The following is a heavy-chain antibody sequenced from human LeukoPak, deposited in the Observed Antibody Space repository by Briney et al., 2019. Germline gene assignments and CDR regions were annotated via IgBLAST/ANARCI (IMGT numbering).Heavy chain of an antibody. CDR3: KMVYARGMYYYMDV. CDR1: GFTFSSYG. V-gene: IGHV3-30*02. Sequence: PGGSLRLSCAASGFTFSSYGMHWVRQAPGKGLEWVAFIRYDGSNKYYADSVKGRFTISRDNSKNTLYLQMNSLRAEGTAVYYCKMVYARGMYYYMDVWGKGTTVTVSS. CDR2: IRYDGSNK. D-gene: IGHD2-8*01. J-gene: IGHJ6*03.